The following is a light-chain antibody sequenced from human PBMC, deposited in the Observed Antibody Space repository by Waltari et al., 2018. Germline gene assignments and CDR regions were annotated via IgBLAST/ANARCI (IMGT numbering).Light chain of an antibody. CDR3: QAWDSSPVV. CDR1: KLGDKY. CDR2: QAI. J-gene: IGLJ2*01. V-gene: IGLV3-1*01. Sequence: SYELTQPPSVSVSPGQTASITCSGNKLGDKYVCWYQQKPGQSPVRVVYQAIKRPSGIPERFSGSNSGNTATLTISGTQAMDEADYYCQAWDSSPVVFGGGTKLTVL.